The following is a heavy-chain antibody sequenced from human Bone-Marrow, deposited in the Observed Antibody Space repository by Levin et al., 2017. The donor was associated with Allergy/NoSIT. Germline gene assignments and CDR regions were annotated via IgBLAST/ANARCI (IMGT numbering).Heavy chain of an antibody. D-gene: IGHD5-18*01. CDR2: IIPIFGTA. Sequence: ASVKVSCKASGGTFSSYAISWVRQAPGQGLEWMGGIIPIFGTANYAQKFQGRVTITADESTSTAYMELSSLRSEDTAVYYCASGRWIQLWLSYYYYGMDVWGQGTTVTVSS. V-gene: IGHV1-69*13. CDR3: ASGRWIQLWLSYYYYGMDV. J-gene: IGHJ6*02. CDR1: GGTFSSYA.